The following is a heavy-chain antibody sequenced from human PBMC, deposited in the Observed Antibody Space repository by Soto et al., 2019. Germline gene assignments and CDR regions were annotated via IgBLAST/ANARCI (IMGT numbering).Heavy chain of an antibody. J-gene: IGHJ3*01. V-gene: IGHV4-31*03. CDR2: IYYSGST. CDR1: GDSISSDGYY. D-gene: IGHD3-9*01. Sequence: QVQLQESGPGLVKASQTLSLTCTVSGDSISSDGYYLTWIRQHPGKGLEWIGDIYYSGSTSYNPCLESRVTMSVHTSDNQLSLKLLSVTAADTAVYYCARRHDALTGPDAFDVWGQGTKVTVSS. CDR3: ARRHDALTGPDAFDV.